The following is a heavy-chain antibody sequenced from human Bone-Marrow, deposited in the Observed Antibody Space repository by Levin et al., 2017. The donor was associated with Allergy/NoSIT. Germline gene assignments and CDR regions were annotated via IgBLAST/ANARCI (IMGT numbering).Heavy chain of an antibody. V-gene: IGHV3-33*01. CDR3: ATVADGSGTYYTPHY. CDR1: GFIFRNYA. Sequence: AGGSLRLSCAASGFIFRNYAMHWVRQAPGKGLEWVALIWYDGSNKYYADSVQGRFTISRDNSKNTLYLEMNSLRAGDTAVYYCATVADGSGTYYTPHYWGQGTLVTVSS. D-gene: IGHD3-10*01. J-gene: IGHJ4*02. CDR2: IWYDGSNK.